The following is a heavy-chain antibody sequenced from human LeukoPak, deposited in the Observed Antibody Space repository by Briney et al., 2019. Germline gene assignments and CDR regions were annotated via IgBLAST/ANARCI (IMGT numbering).Heavy chain of an antibody. V-gene: IGHV3-7*01. CDR1: GFTFSSYW. J-gene: IGHJ4*02. CDR2: INQDGSEK. Sequence: PGGSLRLSCAASGFTFSSYWMSWVRQAPGKGLEWVANINQDGSEKYYVDSVKGRFTISRDNAKNSLFLQMNSLRAEDTAVYYCATDYGYPYYFDYWGQGTLVTVSS. CDR3: ATDYGYPYYFDY. D-gene: IGHD4-17*01.